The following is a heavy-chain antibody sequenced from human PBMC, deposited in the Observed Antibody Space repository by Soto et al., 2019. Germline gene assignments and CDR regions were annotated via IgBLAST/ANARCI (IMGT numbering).Heavy chain of an antibody. CDR1: GFTFSSYS. J-gene: IGHJ4*02. CDR2: ISSSSSYI. D-gene: IGHD6-13*01. V-gene: IGHV3-21*01. CDR3: ARDAFRQLVLDY. Sequence: GGSLRLSCAASGFTFSSYSMNWVRQAPGKGLEWVSSISSSSSYIYYADSVKGRFTISRDNAKNSLYLQMNSLRAEDTAVYYCARDAFRQLVLDYWGQGTLVTVSS.